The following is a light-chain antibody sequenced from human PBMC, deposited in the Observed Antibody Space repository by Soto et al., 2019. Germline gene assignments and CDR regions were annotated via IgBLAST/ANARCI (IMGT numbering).Light chain of an antibody. CDR3: AVWDDSLSGVL. CDR1: TSNIGSNL. Sequence: QSVLAQPPSASGTPGQRVTISCSGSTSNIGSNLASWYQQLPGSAPKLLIYNDNERPSGVPDRFSGSKSGTSASLGISGLRSEDGADYYCAVWDDSLSGVLFGGGTKLTVL. V-gene: IGLV1-47*02. CDR2: NDN. J-gene: IGLJ2*01.